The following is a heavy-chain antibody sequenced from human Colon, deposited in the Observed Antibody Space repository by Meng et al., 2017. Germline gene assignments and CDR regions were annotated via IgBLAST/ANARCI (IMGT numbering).Heavy chain of an antibody. CDR2: INPNTGKP. CDR3: TRDSEAADY. Sequence: QVPLGQSGSELKKPGASWRISCKASGYTFTAYGMNWLRQPPGQGLEWLGWINPNTGKPTYAQGLTGRFVFSLDTSVSTAYLQISSLTAEDTAVYYCTRDSEAADYWGQGTLVTVSS. CDR1: GYTFTAYG. V-gene: IGHV7-4-1*02. J-gene: IGHJ4*02. D-gene: IGHD6-25*01.